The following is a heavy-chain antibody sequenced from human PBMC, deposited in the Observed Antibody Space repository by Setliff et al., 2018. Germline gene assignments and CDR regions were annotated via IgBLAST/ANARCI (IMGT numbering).Heavy chain of an antibody. Sequence: GGSLRLSCAASGFTFTIYWMSWVRQAPGKGLEWVANIKQDGSEEYYVDSVKGRFTISRDNAKNSLYLQMNSLRAEDTAVYYCARGGYSRFDYWGQGILVTVSS. V-gene: IGHV3-7*03. CDR3: ARGGYSRFDY. CDR1: GFTFTIYW. CDR2: IKQDGSEE. D-gene: IGHD5-18*01. J-gene: IGHJ4*02.